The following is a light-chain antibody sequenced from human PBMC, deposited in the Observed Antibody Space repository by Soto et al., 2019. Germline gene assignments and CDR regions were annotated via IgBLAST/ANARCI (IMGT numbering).Light chain of an antibody. CDR1: QGISTH. Sequence: DIQMTQSPSSLSASVGDRVTITCRASQGISTHLNRYQQKPGKAPKVLIYSASSLQSGVPSRFSGSGSGTDFTLIISGLQPEDFATYHCQQSYTTPYTFGQGTKLEIK. CDR3: QQSYTTPYT. CDR2: SAS. J-gene: IGKJ2*01. V-gene: IGKV1-39*01.